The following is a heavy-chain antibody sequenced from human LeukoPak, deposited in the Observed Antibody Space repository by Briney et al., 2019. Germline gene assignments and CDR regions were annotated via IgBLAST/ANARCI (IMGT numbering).Heavy chain of an antibody. CDR1: GFTFSSYS. Sequence: GGSLRLSCAASGFTFSSYSMNWVRQAPGKGLEWVSSIGSSSSYIYYADSVKGRFTISRDNAKNSLYLQMNSLRAEDTAVYYCARDWIAAAGDAFDIWGQGTTVTVSS. J-gene: IGHJ3*02. D-gene: IGHD6-13*01. V-gene: IGHV3-21*01. CDR3: ARDWIAAAGDAFDI. CDR2: IGSSSSYI.